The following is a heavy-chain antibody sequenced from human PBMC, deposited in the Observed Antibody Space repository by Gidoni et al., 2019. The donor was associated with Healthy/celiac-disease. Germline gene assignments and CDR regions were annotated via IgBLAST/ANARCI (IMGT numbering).Heavy chain of an antibody. V-gene: IGHV3-30-3*01. D-gene: IGHD6-19*01. Sequence: QVQLVESGGGVVQPGRYLRLSWAASGFPFSSYAMHWVRQAPGKGLEWVAVISYDGSNKYYADSVKGRFTISRDNSKNTLYLQMNSLRAEDTAVYYCARDYNSGWSYYYYYYMDVWGKGTTVTVSS. J-gene: IGHJ6*03. CDR2: ISYDGSNK. CDR1: GFPFSSYA. CDR3: ARDYNSGWSYYYYYYMDV.